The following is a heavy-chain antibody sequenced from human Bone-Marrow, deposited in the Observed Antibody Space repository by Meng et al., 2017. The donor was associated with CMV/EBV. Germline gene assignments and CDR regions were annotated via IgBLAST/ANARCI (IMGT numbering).Heavy chain of an antibody. V-gene: IGHV3-21*01. J-gene: IGHJ2*01. CDR1: GFTFSSYS. CDR3: ATSPAGGMGTGWYFDL. Sequence: GESLKISCAASGFTFSSYSMNWVRQAPGKGLEWVSSISSSSSYIYYADSVKGRFTISRDNAKNSLYLQMNSLRAEDTAVYYCATSPAGGMGTGWYFDLWGRGTLVTVSS. CDR2: ISSSSSYI. D-gene: IGHD3/OR15-3a*01.